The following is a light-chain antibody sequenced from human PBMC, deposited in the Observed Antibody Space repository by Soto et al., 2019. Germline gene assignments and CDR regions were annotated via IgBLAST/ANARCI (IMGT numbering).Light chain of an antibody. J-gene: IGLJ1*01. CDR3: SSYTSSSTLYV. CDR2: DVI. Sequence: QSALTQPASVSGSPGQSITISCTGTSSDVGGYNYVSWYQQHPGKAPKLMIYDVINRPSGVFIRFSGSKSGNTASLTFFGLQAEDEADYYCSSYTSSSTLYVFGTGTKVTVL. CDR1: SSDVGGYNY. V-gene: IGLV2-14*01.